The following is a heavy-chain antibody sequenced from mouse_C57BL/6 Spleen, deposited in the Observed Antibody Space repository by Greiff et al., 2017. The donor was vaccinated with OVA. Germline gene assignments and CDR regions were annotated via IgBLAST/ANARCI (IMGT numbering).Heavy chain of an antibody. Sequence: VQVVESGAELVKPGASVKISCKASGYAFSSYWMNWVKQRPGKGLEWIGQIYPGDGDTNYNGKFKGKATLTADKSSSTAYMQLSSLTSEDSAVYFCARSTVVEADWYFDVWGTGTTVTVSS. CDR2: IYPGDGDT. D-gene: IGHD1-1*01. V-gene: IGHV1-80*01. J-gene: IGHJ1*03. CDR1: GYAFSSYW. CDR3: ARSTVVEADWYFDV.